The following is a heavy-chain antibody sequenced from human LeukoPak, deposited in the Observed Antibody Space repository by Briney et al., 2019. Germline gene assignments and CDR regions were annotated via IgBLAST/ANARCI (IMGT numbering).Heavy chain of an antibody. CDR2: IYSGGST. J-gene: IGHJ3*02. D-gene: IGHD3-22*01. CDR3: ASADSSGYYYVGALDI. CDR1: GFTVSSNY. Sequence: GGSLRLSCAASGFTVSSNYMSWVRQAPGKGLEWVSVIYSGGSTYYADSVKGRFTISRDNSKNTLYLQMNSLRAEDTAVYYCASADSSGYYYVGALDIWGQGTMVTVSS. V-gene: IGHV3-66*01.